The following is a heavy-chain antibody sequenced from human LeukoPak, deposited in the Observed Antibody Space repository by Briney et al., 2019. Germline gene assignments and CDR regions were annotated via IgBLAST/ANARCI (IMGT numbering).Heavy chain of an antibody. V-gene: IGHV3-7*03. CDR3: ATYDSWSGYDIAY. D-gene: IGHD3-3*01. CDR2: INRDGSEK. Sequence: GGSLRLSCVVSGFTLSSRWMMWVRQAPGEGLEWMTNINRDGSEKNYVDSVKGRFTITRDNAENALYLQMNSLKVEDSAIYYCATYDSWSGYDIAYWGQGTLVTVSS. J-gene: IGHJ4*02. CDR1: GFTLSSRW.